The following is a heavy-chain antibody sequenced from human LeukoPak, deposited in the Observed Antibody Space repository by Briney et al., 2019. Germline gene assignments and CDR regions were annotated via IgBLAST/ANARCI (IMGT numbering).Heavy chain of an antibody. V-gene: IGHV4-59*01. CDR2: IHHSVSP. D-gene: IGHD1-26*01. J-gene: IGHJ4*02. Sequence: SETLSLTCTASGGSITTYYWSWLRQSPGRGLEWIGYIHHSVSPTYNPSLKSRVTISVDTSKNQFSLKVSSVTAADTAVYYCARDILMVGATHYFDYWGQGTLVTVSS. CDR1: GGSITTYY. CDR3: ARDILMVGATHYFDY.